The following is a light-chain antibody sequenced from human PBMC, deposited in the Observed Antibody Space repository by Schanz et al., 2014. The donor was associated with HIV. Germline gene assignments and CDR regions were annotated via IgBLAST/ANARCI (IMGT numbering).Light chain of an antibody. J-gene: IGLJ1*01. CDR2: DVN. CDR1: SSDVGGYNY. Sequence: QSALTQPASVSGSPGQSITISCTGTSSDVGGYNYVSWYQQHPGKAPQLMIYDVNNRPSGVPDRFSGSKSGTSASLAITGLQAEDEADYYCQSYDSSLSGHVFGTGTKVTVL. V-gene: IGLV2-14*03. CDR3: QSYDSSLSGHV.